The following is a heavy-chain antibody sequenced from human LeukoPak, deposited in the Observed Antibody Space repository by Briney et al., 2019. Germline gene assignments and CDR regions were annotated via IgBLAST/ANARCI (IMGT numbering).Heavy chain of an antibody. CDR3: ARLGAMVDY. Sequence: PSETLSLTCTVSGGSISSYYWSWIRQPPGKGLEWIGYIYYSGSTNYNPSLKSRVTISVDTSKNQFSPKLSSVTAADTAVYYCARLGAMVDYWGQGTLVSVSS. CDR1: GGSISSYY. D-gene: IGHD1-26*01. CDR2: IYYSGST. V-gene: IGHV4-59*08. J-gene: IGHJ4*02.